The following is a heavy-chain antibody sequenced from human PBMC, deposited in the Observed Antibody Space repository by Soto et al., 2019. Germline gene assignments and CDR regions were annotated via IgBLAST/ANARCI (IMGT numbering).Heavy chain of an antibody. Sequence: GGSLRLSCAASGFDFSAHGMHWVRQAPGKGLEWVAVISYDGRNKNYADSGKGRFTISRDNSRNTVYLQMNSLRADDTAVYFCAKDSAYSSGGFDHWGQGSLVTVS. V-gene: IGHV3-30*18. J-gene: IGHJ4*02. CDR2: ISYDGRNK. CDR3: AKDSAYSSGGFDH. D-gene: IGHD6-25*01. CDR1: GFDFSAHG.